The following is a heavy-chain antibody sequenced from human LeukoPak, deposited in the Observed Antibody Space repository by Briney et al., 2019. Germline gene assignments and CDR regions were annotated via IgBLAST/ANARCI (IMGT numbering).Heavy chain of an antibody. CDR3: ARLRGRSDY. D-gene: IGHD2-15*01. V-gene: IGHV4-34*01. CDR1: GGSFSGYY. J-gene: IGHJ4*02. Sequence: SETLSLTCAVYGGSFSGYYWSWIRQPPGKGLEWIGEINHSGSTNYNPSLKSRVTISVDTSKNQFSLKLSSVTAADTAVYYCARLRGRSDYWGQGTLVIVSS. CDR2: INHSGST.